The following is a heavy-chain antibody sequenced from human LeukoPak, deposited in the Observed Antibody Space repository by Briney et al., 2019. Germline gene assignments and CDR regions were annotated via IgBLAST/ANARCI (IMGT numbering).Heavy chain of an antibody. D-gene: IGHD3-22*01. V-gene: IGHV4-31*03. CDR2: IYYSGST. Sequence: SQTLSLTCTVSGGSISSGGYYWSWIRQHPGKGLEWIGYIYYSGSTYYNPSLKSRVTISVDTSKNQFSLKLSSATAADTAVYYCAREVTPYYDSSGYHFDYWGQGTLVTVSS. CDR1: GGSISSGGYY. J-gene: IGHJ4*02. CDR3: AREVTPYYDSSGYHFDY.